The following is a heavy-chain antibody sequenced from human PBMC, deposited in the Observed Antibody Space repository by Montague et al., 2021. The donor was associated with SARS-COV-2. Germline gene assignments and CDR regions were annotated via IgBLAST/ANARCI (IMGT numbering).Heavy chain of an antibody. CDR3: AKEREVVRAARTLVAFDL. CDR2: INYSGTA. J-gene: IGHJ3*01. V-gene: IGHV4-34*01. Sequence: SETLSLTCAVYGGSFSVYYWSWLRQSPGSGLEWIAEINYSGTANYNPSLKSRVSISVDTSKNQFTLKLTSVTAADTAMYYCAKEREVVRAARTLVAFDLWGQGTMVTVSS. D-gene: IGHD2-2*01. CDR1: GGSFSVYY.